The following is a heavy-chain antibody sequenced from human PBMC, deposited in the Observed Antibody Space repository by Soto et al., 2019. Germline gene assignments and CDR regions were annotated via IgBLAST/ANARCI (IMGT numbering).Heavy chain of an antibody. CDR2: INPNSGGT. V-gene: IGHV1-2*02. J-gene: IGHJ4*02. D-gene: IGHD3-10*01. CDR3: ARGMVRNSPTPGY. CDR1: GYTFTGYY. Sequence: ASVKVSCKASGYTFTGYYMHWVRQAPGQGLEWMGWINPNSGGTNYAQKFQGRVTMTRDTSISTAYMELSRLRSDDTAVYYCARGMVRNSPTPGYWRQGTLVTVSS.